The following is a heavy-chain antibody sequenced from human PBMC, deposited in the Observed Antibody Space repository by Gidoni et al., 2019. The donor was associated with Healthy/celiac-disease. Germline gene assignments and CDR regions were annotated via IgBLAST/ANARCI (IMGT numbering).Heavy chain of an antibody. CDR3: ARVAVSGSYYYYYMDV. J-gene: IGHJ6*03. V-gene: IGHV3-48*01. CDR1: GFPSSSYS. D-gene: IGHD1-26*01. CDR2: ISSSSSTI. Sequence: EVQLVESGGGLVQPGGSLRLSSAPSGFPSSSYSRNWVRQAPGKGLEWFSYISSSSSTIYYADSVKGRLTISRDNAKNSLYLQMNSLRAEDTAVYYCARVAVSGSYYYYYMDVWGKGTTVTVSS.